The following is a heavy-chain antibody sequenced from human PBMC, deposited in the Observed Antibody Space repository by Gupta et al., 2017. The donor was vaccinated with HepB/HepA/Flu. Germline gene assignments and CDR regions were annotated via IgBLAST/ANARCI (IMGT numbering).Heavy chain of an antibody. D-gene: IGHD3-10*01. Sequence: EVHLVESGGALFQLGGSLALSCAASGFSFSSHWMSWVRQAPGKGLEWVANIKKDGDEEYVSSVKGRVNNSRDKAKKAVYLQMNSLRVGDSAVYYCARGPNYGSRTDCFDNWGQGTLVTVSS. CDR2: IKKDGDE. J-gene: IGHJ4*02. CDR3: ARGPNYGSRTDCFDN. CDR1: GFSFSSHW. V-gene: IGHV3-7*01.